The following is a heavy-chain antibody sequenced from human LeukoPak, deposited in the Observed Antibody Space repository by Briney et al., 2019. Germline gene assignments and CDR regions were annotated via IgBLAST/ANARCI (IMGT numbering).Heavy chain of an antibody. J-gene: IGHJ4*02. CDR2: MYYTGVS. CDR1: GGSISSYH. CDR3: TTIKRGDIFGYFDF. D-gene: IGHD5-18*01. Sequence: SETLSLTCTVSGGSISSYHWNWIRQTPGKGLEWIGYMYYTGVSNYNPSLKSRVAISVDSSKNQFSLKVTSVTAADTAIYYCTTIKRGDIFGYFDFWGQGALVTVSS. V-gene: IGHV4-59*01.